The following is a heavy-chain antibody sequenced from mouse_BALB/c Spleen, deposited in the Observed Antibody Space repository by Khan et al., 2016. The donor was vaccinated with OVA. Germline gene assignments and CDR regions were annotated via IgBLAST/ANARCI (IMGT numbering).Heavy chain of an antibody. CDR1: GFTFSSYG. Sequence: EVELVESGGGLVQPGGSLKLSCAASGFTFSSYGMSWVRQTPDKRLELVATINSNGGSTYYPDSVKGRFTISRDNAKNTLYLQMSSLKSEDTAMYYCARMARIINWGQSTTLTVSS. CDR3: ARMARIIN. CDR2: INSNGGST. V-gene: IGHV5-6-3*01. J-gene: IGHJ2*01.